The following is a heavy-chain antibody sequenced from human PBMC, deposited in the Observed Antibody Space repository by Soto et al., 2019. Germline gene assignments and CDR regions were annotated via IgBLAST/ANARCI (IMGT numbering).Heavy chain of an antibody. CDR3: TRDREWIYSFEV. CDR2: INHSTNIM. D-gene: IGHD5-12*01. Sequence: LRLSCAASEFTFSSYRMNWVRQAPRKGLEWFSYINHSTNIMYYADSVKGRFTIPRDNAKNSLYLQMNSLRAEDTAVYYCTRDREWIYSFEVWGQGTMVSGSS. CDR1: EFTFSSYR. J-gene: IGHJ3*01. V-gene: IGHV3-48*04.